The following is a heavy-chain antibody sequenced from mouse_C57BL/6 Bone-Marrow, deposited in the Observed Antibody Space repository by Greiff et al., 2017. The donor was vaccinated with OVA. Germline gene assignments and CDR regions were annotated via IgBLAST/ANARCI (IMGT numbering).Heavy chain of an antibody. J-gene: IGHJ2*01. Sequence: QVQLQQPGAELVMPGASVKLSCKASGYTFTSYWMHWVKQRPGQGLEWIGEIDPSDSYTNYNQKFKGKSTLTVDKSSSTAYMQLSSLTSEDSAVYYCARGGLGVDYWGQGTTLTVSS. CDR1: GYTFTSYW. D-gene: IGHD4-1*01. V-gene: IGHV1-69*01. CDR3: ARGGLGVDY. CDR2: IDPSDSYT.